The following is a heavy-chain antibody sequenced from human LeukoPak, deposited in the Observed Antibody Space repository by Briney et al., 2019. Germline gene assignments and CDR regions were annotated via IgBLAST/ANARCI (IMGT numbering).Heavy chain of an antibody. D-gene: IGHD3-16*01. Sequence: PGGSLRLSCAVSGFTFSSYWMTWVRQAPGKGLEWVAKIKEDGSEKYYVDSVKGRFTVSRDNVKNSLFLQMNSLRVEDTAVYFCARGGGLDVWGQGATVTVSS. J-gene: IGHJ6*02. CDR2: IKEDGSEK. CDR1: GFTFSSYW. V-gene: IGHV3-7*03. CDR3: ARGGGLDV.